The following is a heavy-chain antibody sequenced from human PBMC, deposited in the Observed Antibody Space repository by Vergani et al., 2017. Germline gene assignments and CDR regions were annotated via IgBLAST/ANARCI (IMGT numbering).Heavy chain of an antibody. D-gene: IGHD2-2*01. CDR3: ARVALGYCSSTSCYERSGYYYYGMDV. V-gene: IGHV1-46*01. Sequence: QVQLVQSGAEVKKPGASVKVSCKASGYTFTSYYMHWVRQAPGQGLEWMGIINPSGGSTSYAQKFQGRVTMTRDTSTSTVYMELSSLRSEDTAVYYCARVALGYCSSTSCYERSGYYYYGMDVWGQGTTVTVSS. J-gene: IGHJ6*02. CDR1: GYTFTSYY. CDR2: INPSGGST.